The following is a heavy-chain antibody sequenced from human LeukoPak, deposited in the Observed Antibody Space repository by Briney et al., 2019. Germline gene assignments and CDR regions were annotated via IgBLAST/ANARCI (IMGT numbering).Heavy chain of an antibody. J-gene: IGHJ4*02. D-gene: IGHD3-10*01. Sequence: PGRSLRLSCAASGFTFKNYAMSWVRQAPGKWLEWVAAISGNGRGDIYYTDSVKGRFTISRDNSKNTLYLQMNSLRAEDTAFYYCAKGSAQYYFDSWGQGTLVTVSS. CDR1: GFTFKNYA. V-gene: IGHV3-23*01. CDR3: AKGSAQYYFDS. CDR2: ISGNGRGDI.